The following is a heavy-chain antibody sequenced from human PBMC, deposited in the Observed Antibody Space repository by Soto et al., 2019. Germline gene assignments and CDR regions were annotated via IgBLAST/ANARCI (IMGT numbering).Heavy chain of an antibody. CDR2: TYDQSNWNN. D-gene: IGHD2-8*01. CDR3: TAITWCRGMDV. V-gene: IGHV6-1*01. CDR1: GARVSRTSAA. J-gene: IGHJ6*01. Sequence: PPRPPSLPCSISGARVSRTSAAWNWIRQAPSRGLEWLGMTYDQSNWNNDYVLSVKSRITINPETSKNQLSLHLYSVTPEDTDVYDCTAITWCRGMDVWGQGTPVTLSS.